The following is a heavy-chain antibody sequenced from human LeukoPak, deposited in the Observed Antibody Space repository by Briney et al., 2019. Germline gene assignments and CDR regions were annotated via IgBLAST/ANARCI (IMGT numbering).Heavy chain of an antibody. D-gene: IGHD4-23*01. V-gene: IGHV4-59*01. Sequence: SETLSLTSTVSVGSPSSNYWSWIRQPPGKGPEWIGYIYYSGSTNYNPYLKSRVTISVDTSKNQFSLKLSSVTAADTAVYYCARADYGGTYYYYYYMDVWGKGTTVTVSS. CDR3: ARADYGGTYYYYYYMDV. CDR1: VGSPSSNY. J-gene: IGHJ6*03. CDR2: IYYSGST.